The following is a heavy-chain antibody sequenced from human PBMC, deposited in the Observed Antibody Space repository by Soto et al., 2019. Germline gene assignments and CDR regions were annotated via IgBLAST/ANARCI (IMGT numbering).Heavy chain of an antibody. CDR1: GFTLSNYN. Sequence: GGSLRLSCVVSGFTLSNYNMHRVRQAPGKGLEWVAVLPSDGSNTYYADSVKGRFTISRDNAKNTLSLQMNSLRGEDTAVYYCAKDLLRIALTSWTSGFEHWGQGTLVTVSS. CDR3: AKDLLRIALTSWTSGFEH. CDR2: LPSDGSNT. D-gene: IGHD3-9*01. V-gene: IGHV3-30*18. J-gene: IGHJ5*02.